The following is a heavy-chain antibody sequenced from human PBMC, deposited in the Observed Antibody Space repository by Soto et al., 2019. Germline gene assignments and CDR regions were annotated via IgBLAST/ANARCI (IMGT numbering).Heavy chain of an antibody. D-gene: IGHD4-17*01. CDR3: ARAGGDYFEDYYYYYNMDV. J-gene: IGHJ6*04. CDR2: IDPSDSYT. Sequence: HGESLKISCKGSGYSFTSYWISWVRQMPGKGLEWMGRIDPSDSYTNYSPSFQGHVTISADKSISTAYLQWSSLKASDTAVYYCARAGGDYFEDYYYYYNMDVWGEGTTVTLSS. V-gene: IGHV5-10-1*01. CDR1: GYSFTSYW.